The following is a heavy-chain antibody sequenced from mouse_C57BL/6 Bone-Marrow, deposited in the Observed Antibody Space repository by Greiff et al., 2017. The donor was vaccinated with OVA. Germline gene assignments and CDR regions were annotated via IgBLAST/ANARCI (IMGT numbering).Heavy chain of an antibody. CDR2: IWGVGST. D-gene: IGHD1-1*01. CDR1: GFSLTSYG. Sequence: VQLQQSGPGLVAPSQSLSITCTVSGFSLTSYGVDWVRQSPGKGLEWLGVIWGVGSTNYNSALKSRLSISKDNSKSQVFLKMNSLQTDDTAMYYCASEDYYGSSPLWYFDVWGTGTTGTVSS. V-gene: IGHV2-6*01. J-gene: IGHJ1*03. CDR3: ASEDYYGSSPLWYFDV.